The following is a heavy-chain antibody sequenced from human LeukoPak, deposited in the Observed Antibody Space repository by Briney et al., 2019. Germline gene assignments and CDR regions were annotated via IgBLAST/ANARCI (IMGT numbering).Heavy chain of an antibody. V-gene: IGHV3-21*01. Sequence: PGGSLRLSCAASGFTFSSYSMNWVRQAPGKGLEWVSSISSSSSYIYYADSVKGRFTISRDNAKNSLYLQMNSLRAEDTAAYYCARQWLRLTNWFDPWGQGTLVTVSS. D-gene: IGHD5-12*01. CDR2: ISSSSSYI. CDR3: ARQWLRLTNWFDP. J-gene: IGHJ5*02. CDR1: GFTFSSYS.